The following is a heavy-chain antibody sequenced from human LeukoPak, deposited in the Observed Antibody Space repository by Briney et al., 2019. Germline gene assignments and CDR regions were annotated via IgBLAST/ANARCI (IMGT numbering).Heavy chain of an antibody. J-gene: IGHJ4*02. D-gene: IGHD3-22*01. CDR1: GFTFSSYW. CDR3: ASYDSSGDYFDY. V-gene: IGHV3-48*04. Sequence: GGSLRLSCAASGFTFSSYWMSWVRQAPGKGLEWVSYISSSGSTIYYADSVKGRFTISRDNAKNSLYLQMNSLRAEDTAVYYCASYDSSGDYFDYWGQGTLVTVSS. CDR2: ISSSGSTI.